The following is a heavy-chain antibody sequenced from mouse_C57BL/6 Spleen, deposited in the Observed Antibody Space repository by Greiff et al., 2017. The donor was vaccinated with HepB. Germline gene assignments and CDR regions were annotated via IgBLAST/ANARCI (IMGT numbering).Heavy chain of an antibody. CDR2: IHPNSGST. CDR3: AKDYGSSYVRYFDV. J-gene: IGHJ1*03. CDR1: GYTFTSYW. V-gene: IGHV1-64*01. Sequence: QVQLQQPGAELVKPGASVKLSCKASGYTFTSYWMHWVKQRPGQGLEWIGMIHPNSGSTNYNEKFKSKATLTVDKSSSTAYMQLSSLTSEDSAVYDCAKDYGSSYVRYFDVWGTGTTVTVSS. D-gene: IGHD1-1*01.